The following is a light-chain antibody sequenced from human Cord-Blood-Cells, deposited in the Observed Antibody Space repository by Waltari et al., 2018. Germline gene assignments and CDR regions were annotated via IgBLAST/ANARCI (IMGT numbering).Light chain of an antibody. CDR3: QQYGSSPEVT. CDR1: QSVSSSY. V-gene: IGKV3-20*01. J-gene: IGKJ4*01. CDR2: GAS. Sequence: EIVLTQSPGTLSLSPGERATLYCRASQSVSSSYLAWYKQKPGQAPRLLIYGASSRATGIPDRFSGSGSGTDFTLTISRLEPEDFAVYYCQQYGSSPEVTFGGGTKVEIK.